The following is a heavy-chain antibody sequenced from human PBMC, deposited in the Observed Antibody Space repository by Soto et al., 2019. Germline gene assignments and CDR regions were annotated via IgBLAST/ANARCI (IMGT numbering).Heavy chain of an antibody. CDR3: TTDLAPPQTNYPPLFYYYGMDV. CDR1: GYTLTELS. J-gene: IGHJ6*02. Sequence: ASVKVSCKVSGYTLTELSMHWVRQAPGKGLEWMGGFDPEDGETIYAQKFKGRVTMTEDTSTDTANMKMSSLRSEDTAEYYCTTDLAPPQTNYPPLFYYYGMDVWGQGTTVTVSS. D-gene: IGHD1-7*01. CDR2: FDPEDGET. V-gene: IGHV1-24*01.